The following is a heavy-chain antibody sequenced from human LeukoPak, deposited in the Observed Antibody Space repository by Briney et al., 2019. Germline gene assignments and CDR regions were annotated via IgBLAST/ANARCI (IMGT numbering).Heavy chain of an antibody. CDR1: GFTFSSYS. V-gene: IGHV3-21*01. CDR3: ASIPGIAAAGSP. Sequence: GGSLRLSCAASGFTFSSYSMNWVRQAPGKGLEWVSSISSSSSYIYYADSVKGRFTISRDNAKNSLYLQMNSLRAEDTAVYYCASIPGIAAAGSPWGQGTLATVSS. D-gene: IGHD6-13*01. CDR2: ISSSSSYI. J-gene: IGHJ5*02.